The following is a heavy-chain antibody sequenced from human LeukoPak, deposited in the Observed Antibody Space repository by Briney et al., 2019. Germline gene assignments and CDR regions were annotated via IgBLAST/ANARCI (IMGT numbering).Heavy chain of an antibody. Sequence: GGSLRLSCAASGFTFSSYAMSWVRQAPGKGLEWVSAISGSGGSTYYADSVKGRFTISRDNSENTLYLQMNSLRAEDTAVYYCANSVPAAIVGFYFDYWGQGTLVTVSS. CDR1: GFTFSSYA. CDR2: ISGSGGST. D-gene: IGHD2-2*01. CDR3: ANSVPAAIVGFYFDY. J-gene: IGHJ4*02. V-gene: IGHV3-23*01.